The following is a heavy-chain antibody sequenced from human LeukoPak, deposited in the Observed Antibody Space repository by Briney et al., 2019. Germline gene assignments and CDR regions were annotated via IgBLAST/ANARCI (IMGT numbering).Heavy chain of an antibody. CDR2: INPNSGGT. CDR1: GYTFTGYY. CDR3: ARDGSSSWEADY. D-gene: IGHD6-13*01. Sequence: ASVKVSRKASGYTFTGYYMHWVRQAPGQGLEWMGWINPNSGGTNYAQKFQGRVTMTRDTSISTAYMELSRLRSDDTAVYYCARDGSSSWEADYWGQGTLVTVSS. V-gene: IGHV1-2*02. J-gene: IGHJ4*02.